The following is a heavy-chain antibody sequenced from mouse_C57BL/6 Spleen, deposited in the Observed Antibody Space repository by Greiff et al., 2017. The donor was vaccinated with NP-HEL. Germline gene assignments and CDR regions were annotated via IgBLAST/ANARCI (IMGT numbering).Heavy chain of an antibody. CDR2: IYPSDGET. J-gene: IGHJ3*01. D-gene: IGHD1-1*01. CDR3: AIYGSSYDWFAY. V-gene: IGHV1-61*01. CDR1: GYTFTSYW. Sequence: QVQLQQPGAELVRPGSSVKLSCKASGYTFTSYWMDWVKQRPGQGLEWIGNIYPSDGETHYNQKFKDKATLTVDTSSSTADMQLRSLTSEDSAVYYCAIYGSSYDWFAYWGQGTPVTVSA.